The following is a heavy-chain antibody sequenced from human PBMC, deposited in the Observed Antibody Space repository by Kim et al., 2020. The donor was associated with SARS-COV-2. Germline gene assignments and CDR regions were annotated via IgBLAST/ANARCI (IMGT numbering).Heavy chain of an antibody. J-gene: IGHJ4*02. Sequence: YSPSFQGQVTISADKSISTAYLQWSSLKASDTAMYYCARQSMGSWNYVVYWGQGTLVTVSS. D-gene: IGHD1-26*01. CDR3: ARQSMGSWNYVVY. V-gene: IGHV5-51*01.